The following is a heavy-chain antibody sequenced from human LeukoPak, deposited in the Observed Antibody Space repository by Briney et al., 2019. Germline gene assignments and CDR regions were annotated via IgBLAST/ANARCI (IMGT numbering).Heavy chain of an antibody. CDR3: ARDRPYYDILTGYYERGWFDP. V-gene: IGHV1-24*01. Sequence: GASVRVSCKVSGNTLTELSIHWVRQAPGKGLEWMGGFDPGDVETVYAQKFQGRVTMAEDTSTDTAYMELSSLRSDDTAVYYCARDRPYYDILTGYYERGWFDPWGQGTLVTVSS. D-gene: IGHD3-9*01. CDR2: FDPGDVET. CDR1: GNTLTELS. J-gene: IGHJ5*02.